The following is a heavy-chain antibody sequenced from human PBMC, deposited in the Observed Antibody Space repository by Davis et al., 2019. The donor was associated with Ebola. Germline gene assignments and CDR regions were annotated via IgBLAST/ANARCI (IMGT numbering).Heavy chain of an antibody. CDR1: GGTFSTYI. Sequence: SVKVSCKASGGTFSTYIINWVRQAPGQGLEWMGRIIPILGVTDYAQNFQGRVTITADKSTSTAYMELSSLRSEDTAVYYCAIGGGMDVWGQGTTVTVSS. V-gene: IGHV1-69*02. CDR3: AIGGGMDV. J-gene: IGHJ6*02. CDR2: IIPILGVT.